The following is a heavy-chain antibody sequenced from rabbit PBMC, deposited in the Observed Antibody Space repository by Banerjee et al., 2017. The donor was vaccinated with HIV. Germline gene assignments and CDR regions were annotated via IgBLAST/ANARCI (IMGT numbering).Heavy chain of an antibody. Sequence: QSLEESGGDLVKPGASLTLTCTASGFSFSSGYDMCWVRQAPGKGLEWIACIYAGSSDYTYYASWAKGRFTISKTSSTTVTLQMTSLTAADTATYFCARGVGDAGYGYPMNLWGQGTLVTVS. CDR1: GFSFSSGYD. V-gene: IGHV1S40*01. J-gene: IGHJ4*01. CDR3: ARGVGDAGYGYPMNL. CDR2: IYAGSSDYT. D-gene: IGHD6-1*01.